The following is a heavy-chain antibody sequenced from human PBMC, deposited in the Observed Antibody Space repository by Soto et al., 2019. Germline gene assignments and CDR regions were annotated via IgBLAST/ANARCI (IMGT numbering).Heavy chain of an antibody. CDR3: ARRGAARPNYYYYYMDV. Sequence: GGSLRLSCAASGFNVSSNCMSWVRQAPGKGLEWVSVIYSGGSTYYADSVKGRFTISRDNSKNTLYLQMNSLRAEDTAVYYCARRGAARPNYYYYYMDVWGKGTTVTVSS. J-gene: IGHJ6*03. V-gene: IGHV3-66*01. CDR2: IYSGGST. CDR1: GFNVSSNC. D-gene: IGHD6-6*01.